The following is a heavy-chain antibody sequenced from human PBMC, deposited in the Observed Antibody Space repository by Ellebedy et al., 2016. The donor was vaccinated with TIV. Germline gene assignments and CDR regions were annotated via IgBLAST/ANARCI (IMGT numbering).Heavy chain of an antibody. V-gene: IGHV3-66*01. CDR2: VYNDGGT. CDR1: GFSVSSYF. Sequence: GGSLRLSCAASGFSVSSYFMSWVRQAPGKGLEWVSIVYNDGGTNYTDSVKGRFTISRDTSKNTLHLQMNSLRAEDTAVYFCARDPGGGGDYGNNWFDPWGRGTLVTVSS. D-gene: IGHD3-16*01. CDR3: ARDPGGGGDYGNNWFDP. J-gene: IGHJ5*02.